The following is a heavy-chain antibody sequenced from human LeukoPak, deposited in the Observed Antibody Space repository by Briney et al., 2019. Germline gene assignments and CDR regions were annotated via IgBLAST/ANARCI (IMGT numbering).Heavy chain of an antibody. CDR2: IIPIFGTA. CDR1: GGTFSSYA. CDR3: ARCLVGPGIAAAGPTYYYYMDV. Sequence: GASVKVSCKASGGTFSSYAISWVRQAPGQGLEWMGGIIPIFGTANYAQKFQGRVTITADKSTSTAYMELSSLRSEDTAVYYCARCLVGPGIAAAGPTYYYYMDVWGKGTTVTVSS. D-gene: IGHD6-13*01. J-gene: IGHJ6*03. V-gene: IGHV1-69*06.